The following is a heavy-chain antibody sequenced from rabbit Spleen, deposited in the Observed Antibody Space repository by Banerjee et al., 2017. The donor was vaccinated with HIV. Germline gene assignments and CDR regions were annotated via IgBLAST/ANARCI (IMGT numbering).Heavy chain of an antibody. Sequence: QSLEESGGDLVKPEGSLQLSCTASGFSFSDKAVMCWVRQAPGKGLEWISCIAGDSSGFTYSATWAKGRFTCSKASSTTVTLQMTSLTVADTATYFCARDTGTSFSSYGMDLWGPGTLVTVS. V-gene: IGHV1S40*01. CDR2: IAGDSSGFT. D-gene: IGHD7-1*01. CDR3: ARDTGTSFSSYGMDL. J-gene: IGHJ6*01. CDR1: GFSFSDKAV.